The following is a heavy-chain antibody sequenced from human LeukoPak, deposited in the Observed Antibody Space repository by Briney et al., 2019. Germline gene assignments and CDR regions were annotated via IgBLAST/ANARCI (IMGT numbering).Heavy chain of an antibody. CDR2: MNPNSGNT. V-gene: IGHV1-8*01. J-gene: IGHJ3*02. CDR3: ATDQGLFRGVIYAFDI. CDR1: GYTFTSYD. Sequence: ASVKVSCKASGYTFTSYDINWVRQATGQGLEWMGWMNPNSGNTGYAQKFQGRVTMTEDTSTDTAYMELSSLRSEDTAVYYCATDQGLFRGVIYAFDIWGQGTMVTVSS. D-gene: IGHD3-10*01.